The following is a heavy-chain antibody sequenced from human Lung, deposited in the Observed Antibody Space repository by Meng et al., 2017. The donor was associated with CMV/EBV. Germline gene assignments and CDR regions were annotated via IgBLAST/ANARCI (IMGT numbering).Heavy chain of an antibody. CDR2: IIPIFGTA. Sequence: SVKVSCKASGGTFSSYAISWLRQATGRGREWMGGIIPIFGTANYAQKFQGRVTITTDESTSTAYMELSSLRSEETAVYCCARGGYQLLVYYYYYGMDVWGQRTTVXVSS. J-gene: IGHJ6*02. V-gene: IGHV1-69*05. D-gene: IGHD2-2*01. CDR3: ARGGYQLLVYYYYYGMDV. CDR1: GGTFSSYA.